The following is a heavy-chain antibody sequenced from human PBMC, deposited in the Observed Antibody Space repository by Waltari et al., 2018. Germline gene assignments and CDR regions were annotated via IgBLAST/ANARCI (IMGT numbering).Heavy chain of an antibody. CDR1: GFTFSSYS. Sequence: EVQLVESGGGLVKPGGSLRLSCAASGFTFSSYSMNWFRQAPGTGLEWVASISSSSRYKSYADSVKGRVTICRGNAENSLYLQMNSLRAGDTAVYYCARGGLYCSGGSCYSHYYGMDVWGQGTTVTVSS. CDR3: ARGGLYCSGGSCYSHYYGMDV. D-gene: IGHD2-15*01. CDR2: ISSSSRYK. J-gene: IGHJ6*02. V-gene: IGHV3-21*01.